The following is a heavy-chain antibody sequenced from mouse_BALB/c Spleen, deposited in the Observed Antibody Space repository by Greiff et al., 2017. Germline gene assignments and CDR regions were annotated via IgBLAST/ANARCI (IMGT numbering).Heavy chain of an antibody. D-gene: IGHD4-1*01. CDR2: ISYSGST. V-gene: IGHV3-2*02. J-gene: IGHJ2*01. CDR3: ARVRTGYFDY. Sequence: EVKLMESGPGLVKPSQSLSLTCTVTGYSITSDYAWNWIRQFPGNKLEWMGYISYSGSTSYNPSLKSRISITRDTSKNQFFLQLNSVTTEDTATYYCARVRTGYFDYWGQGTTLTVSS. CDR1: GYSITSDYA.